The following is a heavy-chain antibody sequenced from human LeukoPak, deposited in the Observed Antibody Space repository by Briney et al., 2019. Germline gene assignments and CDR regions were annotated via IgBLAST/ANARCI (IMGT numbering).Heavy chain of an antibody. CDR3: ARGRLATYYYFDD. CDR2: INPSSGGT. J-gene: IGHJ4*02. Sequence: ASVKVSCKASGYTFTGYYIHWVRQAPGQGLEWMGWINPSSGGTKYAQKFQGRVTMTRDTSISTAYMELSSLRSDEAAVYYCARGRLATYYYFDDWGQGTLVTVSS. CDR1: GYTFTGYY. D-gene: IGHD5-12*01. V-gene: IGHV1-2*02.